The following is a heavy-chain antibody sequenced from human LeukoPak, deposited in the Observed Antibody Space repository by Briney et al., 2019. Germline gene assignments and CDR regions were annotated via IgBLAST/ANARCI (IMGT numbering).Heavy chain of an antibody. J-gene: IGHJ3*01. Sequence: GESLRLSCVVSGFPNSRFFKNRSPQAQGKEMKGVASINSDGSEGYYADVVNGRFTISRDNAKNSLYLQINSLRAEDTAVYYCARSSYSSSSSVWGQGTMVTVSS. D-gene: IGHD6-6*01. CDR1: GFPNSRFF. CDR3: ARSSYSSSSSV. CDR2: INSDGSEG. V-gene: IGHV3-7*03.